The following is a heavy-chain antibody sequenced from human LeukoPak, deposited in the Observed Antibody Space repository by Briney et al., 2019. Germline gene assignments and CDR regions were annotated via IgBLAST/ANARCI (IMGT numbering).Heavy chain of an antibody. D-gene: IGHD2-15*01. CDR3: ARGSFGGYCSGGSCHEGGYYYGMDV. J-gene: IGHJ6*02. CDR2: IYTSGST. CDR1: GGSISSYY. Sequence: PSETLSLTCTVSGGSISSYYWSWTRQPAGKGLEWIGRIYTSGSTNYNPSLKSRVTMSVDTSKNQFSLKLSSVTAADTAVYYCARGSFGGYCSGGSCHEGGYYYGMDVWGQGTTVTVSS. V-gene: IGHV4-4*07.